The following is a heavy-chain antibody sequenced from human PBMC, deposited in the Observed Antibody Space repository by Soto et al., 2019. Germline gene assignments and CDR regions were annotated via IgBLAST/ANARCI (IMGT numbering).Heavy chain of an antibody. V-gene: IGHV4-4*07. D-gene: IGHD3-10*01. J-gene: IGHJ6*02. CDR1: GGSSSNYY. Sequence: SETLSLTCTISGGSSSNYYWIWVRQPAGKGLEWIGHIYTSGSTNYNPSLKGRVTMSLDTSKNQFSLKLTSVTAADTAVYYCARTGDYGSGSYHNFYYYYYYGMDVWGQGTTVTVS. CDR2: IYTSGST. CDR3: ARTGDYGSGSYHNFYYYYYYGMDV.